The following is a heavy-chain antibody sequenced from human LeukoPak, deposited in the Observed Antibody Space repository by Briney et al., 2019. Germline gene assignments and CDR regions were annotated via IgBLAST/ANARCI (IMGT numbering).Heavy chain of an antibody. CDR3: VKAGPGSGTYYGMDV. Sequence: GGSLRLSCAASGFTVSSNYMTWVRRAPGKGLEWVSAITTSGGSAYYADSVNGRFTMSRDNSKNTFFLQMNSLRAEDTAVYYCVKAGPGSGTYYGMDVWGQGTMVTVSS. V-gene: IGHV3-23*01. CDR2: ITTSGGSA. CDR1: GFTVSSNY. J-gene: IGHJ6*02. D-gene: IGHD3-10*01.